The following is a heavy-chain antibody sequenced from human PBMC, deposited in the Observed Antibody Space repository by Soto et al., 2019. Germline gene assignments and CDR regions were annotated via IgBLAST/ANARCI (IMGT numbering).Heavy chain of an antibody. D-gene: IGHD3-3*01. CDR1: GFTFSSYD. Sequence: PGGSLRLSCAASGFTFSSYDMHWVRQATGKGLEWVSAIGTAGDTYYPGSVKGRFTISRESAKNSLYLQMNSLRAEDTAVYYCARAPNYDFWSGLAYGMDVWGQGTTVTVSS. CDR2: IGTAGDT. V-gene: IGHV3-13*01. J-gene: IGHJ6*02. CDR3: ARAPNYDFWSGLAYGMDV.